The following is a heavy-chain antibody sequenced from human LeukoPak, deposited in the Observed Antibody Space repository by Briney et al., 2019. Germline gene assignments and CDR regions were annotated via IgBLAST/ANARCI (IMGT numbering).Heavy chain of an antibody. CDR2: ISVSGDT. Sequence: GSLRLSCSASGFNFGGYAMTWVRQAPGKGLGWVSVISVSGDTHYADSVKGRFAISRDNSKNTLYLQMNSLRVEDTAVYYCAKLDGGFYQPCDFWGQGTLVTVSS. J-gene: IGHJ4*02. V-gene: IGHV3-23*01. CDR3: AKLDGGFYQPCDF. CDR1: GFNFGGYA. D-gene: IGHD3-3*01.